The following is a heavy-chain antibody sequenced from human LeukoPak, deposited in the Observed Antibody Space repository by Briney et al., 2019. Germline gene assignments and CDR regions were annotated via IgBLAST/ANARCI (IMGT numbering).Heavy chain of an antibody. CDR1: GLIFSSYA. V-gene: IGHV3-23*01. CDR2: IGDTGGDT. J-gene: IGHJ3*02. D-gene: IGHD3-22*01. Sequence: GGSLRLSCAASGLIFSSYAMSWVRQAPGKGLQWVATIGDTGGDTYYADSVRGRFLISRDNSKGTLSLHMSSLRAEDTAIFYCAKSPRDSTGSYYSAFDMWGLGTMVAVSS. CDR3: AKSPRDSTGSYYSAFDM.